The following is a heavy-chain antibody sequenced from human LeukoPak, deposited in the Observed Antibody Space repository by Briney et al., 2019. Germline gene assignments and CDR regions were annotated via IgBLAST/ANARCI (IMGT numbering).Heavy chain of an antibody. Sequence: GASVKVSCKASGYTFTGYDMHWVRQTPGQGLEWMGWINPNSGGTNYAQKFQGRVTMTSDPSISTAYMELSRLRSDDTAVYYCARSYGSGSYYNPDFDYWGQGTLVTVSS. CDR2: INPNSGGT. V-gene: IGHV1-2*02. J-gene: IGHJ4*02. D-gene: IGHD3-10*01. CDR3: ARSYGSGSYYNPDFDY. CDR1: GYTFTGYD.